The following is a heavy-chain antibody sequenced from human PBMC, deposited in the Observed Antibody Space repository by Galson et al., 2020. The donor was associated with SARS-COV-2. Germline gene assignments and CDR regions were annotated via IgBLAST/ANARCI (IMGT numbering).Heavy chain of an antibody. V-gene: IGHV3-23*01. CDR2: LSASGHST. CDR1: GFTSSNYA. D-gene: IGHD2-15*01. CDR3: AKDWDGGFDI. J-gene: IGHJ3*02. Sequence: GGSLRLSCAASGFTSSNYALSWVRQAPGKGLEWVSALSASGHSTYYADSVKGRFTISRDSSKNTLYLQMNSLRAEDTAVYYCAKDWDGGFDIWGQGTMVTVSS.